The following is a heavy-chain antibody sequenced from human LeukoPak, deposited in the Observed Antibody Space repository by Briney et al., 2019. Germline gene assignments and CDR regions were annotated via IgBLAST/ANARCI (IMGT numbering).Heavy chain of an antibody. CDR2: ISSSGDNT. CDR3: AKDHYDFWSGSGYYYMDV. D-gene: IGHD3-3*01. V-gene: IGHV3-23*01. CDR1: GFTYSSYA. J-gene: IGHJ6*03. Sequence: PGGSLRLSCAASGFTYSSYAMSWVRQAPGKGLEWVSAISSSGDNTYYPDSVKGRFTISRDNSKNTLYLQMNSLRAEDTAVYYCAKDHYDFWSGSGYYYMDVWGKGTTVTVSS.